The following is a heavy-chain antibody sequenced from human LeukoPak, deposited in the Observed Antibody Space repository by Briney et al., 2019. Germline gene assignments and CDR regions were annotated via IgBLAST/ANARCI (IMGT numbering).Heavy chain of an antibody. J-gene: IGHJ4*02. V-gene: IGHV3-23*01. CDR2: ISGGGHST. CDR3: AKRCSSTSCYSFDY. D-gene: IGHD2-2*01. CDR1: GFTFSSYA. Sequence: GGSLRLSCAASGFTFSSYAMSWVRQAPGKGLEWVSAISGGGHSTYYADSVKGRFTISRDNSKNTLYLQMNSLRAEDTALYYCAKRCSSTSCYSFDYWGQGILVTVSS.